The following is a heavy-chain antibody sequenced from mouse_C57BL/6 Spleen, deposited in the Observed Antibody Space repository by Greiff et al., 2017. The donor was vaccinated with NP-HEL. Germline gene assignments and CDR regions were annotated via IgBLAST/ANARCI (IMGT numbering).Heavy chain of an antibody. CDR2: ISSGGDYI. J-gene: IGHJ2*01. D-gene: IGHD2-4*01. V-gene: IGHV5-9-1*02. CDR1: GFTFSSYA. Sequence: EVKLMESGEGLVKPGGSLKLSCAASGFTFSSYAMSWVRQTPEKRLEWVAYISSGGDYIYYADTVKGRFTISRDNARNTLYLQMSSLKSEDTAMYYCTRGIYYDYDLYYFDYWGQGTTLTVSS. CDR3: TRGIYYDYDLYYFDY.